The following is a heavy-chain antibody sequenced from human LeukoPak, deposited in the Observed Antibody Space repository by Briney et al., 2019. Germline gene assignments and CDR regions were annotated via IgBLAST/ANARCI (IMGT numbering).Heavy chain of an antibody. CDR2: FDPEDGET. J-gene: IGHJ4*02. CDR1: GYTLTELS. V-gene: IGHV1-24*01. D-gene: IGHD3-10*01. Sequence: ASVKVSCKVSGYTLTELSMHWVRQAPGKGLEWMGGFDPEDGETIYAQKFQGRVTMTEDTSTDTAYMELSSLRSEDTAVYYCATTPLLTMVRGVIDCWGQGTLVTVSS. CDR3: ATTPLLTMVRGVIDC.